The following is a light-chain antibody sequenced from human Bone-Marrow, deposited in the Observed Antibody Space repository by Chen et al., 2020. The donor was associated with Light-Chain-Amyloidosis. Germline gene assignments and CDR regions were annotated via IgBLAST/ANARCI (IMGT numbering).Light chain of an antibody. CDR1: NIGSTS. Sequence: SYVLTHPSARSVAPGKTATIACAGYNIGSTSVHWYQQTPGQAPLLVVYDDSDRPSGITERLSGSKSGNTATLTISRVEAGDEADYYCQVWDRSSDRPVFGGGTKLTVL. J-gene: IGLJ3*02. V-gene: IGLV3-21*03. CDR2: DDS. CDR3: QVWDRSSDRPV.